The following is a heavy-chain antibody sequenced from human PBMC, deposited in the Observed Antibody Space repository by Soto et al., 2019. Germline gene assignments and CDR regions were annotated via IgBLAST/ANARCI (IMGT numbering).Heavy chain of an antibody. D-gene: IGHD3-22*01. CDR3: ASLYDSSGYGIAY. V-gene: IGHV1-69*12. CDR2: ISPILGTA. J-gene: IGHJ4*02. CDR1: GGTFSSYA. Sequence: QVQLVQSGAEVKKPGSSVKVSCKASGGTFSSYAISWVRQAPGQGLEWMGGISPILGTANYAKKFQGRVTITADESTSTAYMEMSRLRSEDTAVYYCASLYDSSGYGIAYWGQVTLVTVYS.